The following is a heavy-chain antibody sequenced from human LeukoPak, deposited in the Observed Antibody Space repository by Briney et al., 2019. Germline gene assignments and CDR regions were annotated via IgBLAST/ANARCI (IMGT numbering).Heavy chain of an antibody. CDR1: GFTFSSYS. Sequence: PGGSLRLSCAASGFTFSSYSMNWVRQAPGKGLEWVSSISSSSSYIYYADSVKGRFTISRDSAKNSLYLQMNSLRAEDTAVYYCAKEGRDVKNARYGMDVWGQGTTVTVSS. CDR3: AKEGRDVKNARYGMDV. CDR2: ISSSSSYI. D-gene: IGHD5-24*01. V-gene: IGHV3-21*04. J-gene: IGHJ6*02.